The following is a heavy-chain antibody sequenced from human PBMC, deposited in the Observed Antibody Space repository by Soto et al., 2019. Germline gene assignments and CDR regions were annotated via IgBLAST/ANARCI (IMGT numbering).Heavy chain of an antibody. Sequence: GGSLRLSCAASGFTFSSYSMNWVRQAPGKGLEWVSSISSSSSYIYYADSVKGRFTISRDNAKNSLYLQMNSLRAEDTAVYYCARAIGDYDSSGYFYYYGMDVWGQGTTVTVSS. V-gene: IGHV3-21*01. CDR1: GFTFSSYS. D-gene: IGHD3-22*01. CDR2: ISSSSSYI. J-gene: IGHJ6*02. CDR3: ARAIGDYDSSGYFYYYGMDV.